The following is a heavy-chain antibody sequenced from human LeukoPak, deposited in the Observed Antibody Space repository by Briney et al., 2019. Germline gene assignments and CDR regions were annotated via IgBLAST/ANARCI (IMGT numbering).Heavy chain of an antibody. D-gene: IGHD6-6*01. V-gene: IGHV4-59*08. Sequence: SETLSLTCTVSGDSIRSSYWSWIRQPPGKGLEWIGYIYYSGSANYNPSLDSRVTISVDTSKIQLSLKLTSVTAADTAVYYCARHGPTSYYFDYWGQGTLVTVYS. CDR2: IYYSGSA. CDR3: ARHGPTSYYFDY. J-gene: IGHJ4*02. CDR1: GDSIRSSY.